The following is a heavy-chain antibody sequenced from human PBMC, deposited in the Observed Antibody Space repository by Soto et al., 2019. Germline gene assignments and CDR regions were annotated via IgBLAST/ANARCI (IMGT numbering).Heavy chain of an antibody. V-gene: IGHV1-3*04. D-gene: IGHD3-22*01. Sequence: QVQLVQSGAEVKKPGASVKVSCKASGYTFTSNAMHWVRQAPGQRLEWMGWINTGNGNTKYSQKFQGRVTITRDTSATTGYMELSSLRSEDTAVYYCAREGYDSSGYPLGYWGQGTLVTGSS. CDR1: GYTFTSNA. J-gene: IGHJ4*02. CDR3: AREGYDSSGYPLGY. CDR2: INTGNGNT.